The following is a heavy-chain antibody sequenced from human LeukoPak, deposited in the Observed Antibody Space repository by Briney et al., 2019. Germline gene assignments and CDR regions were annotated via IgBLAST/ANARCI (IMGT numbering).Heavy chain of an antibody. J-gene: IGHJ4*02. V-gene: IGHV3-30*03. CDR1: GFTFNNYG. CDR2: ISYDGSNK. Sequence: PGGSLRLSCAASGFTFNNYGIHWVRQAPGKGLEWVAVISYDGSNKYYAGSVKGRFTISRDNSKNTLYLQMNSLRAEDTAVYYCATDSSDDYWGQGTLVTVSS. CDR3: ATDSSDDY.